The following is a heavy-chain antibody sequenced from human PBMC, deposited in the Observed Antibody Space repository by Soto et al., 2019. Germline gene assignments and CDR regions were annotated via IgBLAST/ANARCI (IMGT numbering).Heavy chain of an antibody. CDR1: GFTFSSYS. V-gene: IGHV3-21*01. J-gene: IGHJ4*02. Sequence: EVQLVESGGGLVKPGGSLRLSCAASGFTFSSYSMNWVRQAPGKGLEWVSSISSSSSYIYYADSVKGLFTISRDNAKNPLYLQMNSLRAEDTAVYYCERAFSGYLDWGQGTLVTVSS. D-gene: IGHD3-22*01. CDR2: ISSSSSYI. CDR3: ERAFSGYLD.